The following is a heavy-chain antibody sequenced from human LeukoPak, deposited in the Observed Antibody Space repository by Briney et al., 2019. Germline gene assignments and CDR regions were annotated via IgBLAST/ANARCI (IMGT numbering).Heavy chain of an antibody. CDR3: ARVLVRGASDAFDI. D-gene: IGHD3-10*01. V-gene: IGHV3-48*01. CDR2: ISSSSSTI. Sequence: PGGSLRLSCAASGFTFSSYSMNWVRQAPGKGLEWVSYISSSSSTIYYADSVKGRFTISRDNAKNSLYLQMNSLRAEDTAVYYCARVLVRGASDAFDIWGQGTMVTVSS. CDR1: GFTFSSYS. J-gene: IGHJ3*02.